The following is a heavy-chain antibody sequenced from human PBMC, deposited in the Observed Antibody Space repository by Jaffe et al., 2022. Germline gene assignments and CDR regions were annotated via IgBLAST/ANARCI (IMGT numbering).Heavy chain of an antibody. Sequence: QVQLQQWGAGLLKPSETLSLTCAVYGGSFSGYYWSWIRQPPGKGLEWIGEINHSGSTNYNPSLKSRVTISVDTSKNQFSLKLSSVTAADTAVYYCASEIGYCSGGSCFDAFDIWGQGTMVTVSS. J-gene: IGHJ3*02. CDR3: ASEIGYCSGGSCFDAFDI. D-gene: IGHD2-15*01. CDR2: INHSGST. CDR1: GGSFSGYY. V-gene: IGHV4-34*01.